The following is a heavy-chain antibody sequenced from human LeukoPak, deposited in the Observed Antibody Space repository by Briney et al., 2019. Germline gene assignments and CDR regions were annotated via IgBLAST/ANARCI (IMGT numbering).Heavy chain of an antibody. J-gene: IGHJ4*02. CDR3: ARAFSSGWYPYSIGGLWFDY. V-gene: IGHV4-59*01. D-gene: IGHD6-19*01. CDR1: GGSISSYY. Sequence: SETLSLTCTVSGGSISSYYWSWIRQPPGKGLEWIGYIYYSGSTNYNPSLKSRVAISVDTSKNQFSLKLSSVTAADTAVYYCARAFSSGWYPYSIGGLWFDYWGQGTLVTVSS. CDR2: IYYSGST.